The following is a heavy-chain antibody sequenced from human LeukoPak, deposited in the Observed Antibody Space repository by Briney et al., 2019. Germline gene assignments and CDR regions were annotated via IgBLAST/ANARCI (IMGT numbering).Heavy chain of an antibody. D-gene: IGHD1-14*01. Sequence: PGESLMISCKGSGYGLTSYWISRVRQMPGKGLESMGRIDPSDSYTNYSPSFQGHVTISADKSISTAYLQWSSLKASDTAMYYCARPRSEGPPTHFDYWGQGTLVTVSS. CDR3: ARPRSEGPPTHFDY. J-gene: IGHJ4*02. CDR2: IDPSDSYT. V-gene: IGHV5-10-1*01. CDR1: GYGLTSYW.